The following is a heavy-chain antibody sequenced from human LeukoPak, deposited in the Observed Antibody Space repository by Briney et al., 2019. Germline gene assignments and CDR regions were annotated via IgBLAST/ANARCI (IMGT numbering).Heavy chain of an antibody. CDR1: GFTVSSNS. V-gene: IGHV3-53*05. CDR2: ISSGGNT. D-gene: IGHD1-1*01. J-gene: IGHJ4*02. CDR3: AKAIVTTGTFDY. Sequence: PGGSLRLSCKVSGFTVSSNSWSWVRQAPGKGLEWVSFISSGGNTDHSDSVKGRFTISRDNSKNTLYLQMNSLRAEDTAVYYCAKAIVTTGTFDYWGQGTLVTVSS.